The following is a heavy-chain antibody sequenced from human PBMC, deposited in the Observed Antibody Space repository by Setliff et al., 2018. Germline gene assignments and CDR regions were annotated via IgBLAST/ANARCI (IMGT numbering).Heavy chain of an antibody. CDR2: VSTSGSYI. J-gene: IGHJ3*02. D-gene: IGHD3-16*01. CDR3: ASAFPGGTFDM. Sequence: GGSLRLSCAASGFTFTDYTMDWVRQAPGKGLVWISSVSTSGSYIYSADSVKGRFTISRDNAQKTLFLQMTSLRADDTSVYYCASAFPGGTFDMWGHGTMVTVSS. V-gene: IGHV3-21*01. CDR1: GFTFTDYT.